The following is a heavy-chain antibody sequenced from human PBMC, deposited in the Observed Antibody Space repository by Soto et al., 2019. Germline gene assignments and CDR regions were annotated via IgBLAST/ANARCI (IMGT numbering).Heavy chain of an antibody. CDR1: GGSISSGGYY. Sequence: QVQLQESGPGLVKPSQTLSLTCTVSGGSISSGGYYWSWIRQHPGKGLEWIGYIYYSGSTYYNPSLKRRVTISVDTSKNQFSLKLSCVTAADTAVYYCAEGNRNCSGGSCYGLDPWGQGTLVTVSS. CDR2: IYYSGST. V-gene: IGHV4-31*03. CDR3: AEGNRNCSGGSCYGLDP. D-gene: IGHD2-15*01. J-gene: IGHJ5*02.